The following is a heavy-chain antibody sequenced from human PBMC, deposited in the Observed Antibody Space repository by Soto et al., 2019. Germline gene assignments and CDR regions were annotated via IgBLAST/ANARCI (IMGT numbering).Heavy chain of an antibody. CDR3: ATLPGGDYMFDH. D-gene: IGHD4-17*01. J-gene: IGHJ4*02. V-gene: IGHV3-64D*08. Sequence: GGSLRLSCSASGITFSVYGLHWVRQAPGKGLEYVSVISNNGGTTYYADSVKGRFIISRDNSKNTLYLQMSRLRPEDTAAYYCATLPGGDYMFDHWGQGTLVTVSS. CDR2: ISNNGGTT. CDR1: GITFSVYG.